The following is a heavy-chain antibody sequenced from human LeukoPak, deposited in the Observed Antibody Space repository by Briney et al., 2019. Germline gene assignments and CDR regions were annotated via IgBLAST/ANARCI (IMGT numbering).Heavy chain of an antibody. CDR3: AKHLRTSVQSSYYYYGMDV. CDR2: ISYDGSNK. J-gene: IGHJ6*02. CDR1: GFTFSSYA. Sequence: PGGSLRLSCAASGFTFSSYAMHWVRQAPGKGLEWVAVISYDGSNKYYADSVKGRFTISRDDSKNTLYLQMNSLRAEDTAVYYCAKHLRTSVQSSYYYYGMDVWGQGTTVTVSS. V-gene: IGHV3-30*07. D-gene: IGHD1-14*01.